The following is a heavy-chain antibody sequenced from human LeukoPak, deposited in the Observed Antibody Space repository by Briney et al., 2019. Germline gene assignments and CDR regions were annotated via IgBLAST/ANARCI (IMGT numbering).Heavy chain of an antibody. CDR2: ISGSGGST. CDR1: GFSFSEYW. CDR3: AKGFSTHYEY. J-gene: IGHJ4*02. D-gene: IGHD5/OR15-5a*01. V-gene: IGHV3-23*01. Sequence: GGSLRLSCEGSGFSFSEYWMSWVRQAPGKGLEWVSGISGSGGSTYYADSVKGRFTISRDNSKNTLFLQMNSLSAEDTAVYYCAKGFSTHYEYWGQGTLVTVSS.